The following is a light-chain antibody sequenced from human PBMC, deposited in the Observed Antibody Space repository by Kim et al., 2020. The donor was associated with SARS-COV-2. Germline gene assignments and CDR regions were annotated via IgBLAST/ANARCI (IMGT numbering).Light chain of an antibody. CDR3: QTWGTGNWV. Sequence: QPVLTQSPSASASLGASVKLTCTLSSGHISYAIAWHQQQPEKGPRYLMKLNSDGSHSKGDGIPDRFSGSSSGAERYLTISSLQSEDEADYYCQTWGTGNWVFGGGTQLTVL. V-gene: IGLV4-69*01. CDR2: LNSDGSH. J-gene: IGLJ3*02. CDR1: SGHISYA.